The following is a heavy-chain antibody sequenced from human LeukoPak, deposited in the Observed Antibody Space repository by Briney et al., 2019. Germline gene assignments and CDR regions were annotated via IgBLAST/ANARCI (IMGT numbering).Heavy chain of an antibody. Sequence: SETLSLTCTVSGGSIRSGSHYWAWLRQPPGKGLEWIGSIYYSGSTYYNPSRENRVTISIDTTKNLFSLKLSSLSAADTSVYYCAKRDDSGGNLVDLWGQGTLVTVS. V-gene: IGHV4-39*02. D-gene: IGHD3-22*01. CDR1: GGSIRSGSHY. CDR3: AKRDDSGGNLVDL. J-gene: IGHJ4*02. CDR2: IYYSGST.